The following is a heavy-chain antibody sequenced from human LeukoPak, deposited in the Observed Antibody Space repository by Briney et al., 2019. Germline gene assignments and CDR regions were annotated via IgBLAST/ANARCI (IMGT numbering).Heavy chain of an antibody. CDR3: ARVQERLWSFDY. Sequence: GGSLRLSCAASGFIFSSYSMIWVRQAPGKGLEWVSCISSRSTYIYYADSLRGRFTISRDDAKNSLYLQMNSLRAEDTAVYYCARVQERLWSFDYWGQGTLVTVSS. CDR2: ISSRSTYI. J-gene: IGHJ4*02. V-gene: IGHV3-21*01. D-gene: IGHD5-18*01. CDR1: GFIFSSYS.